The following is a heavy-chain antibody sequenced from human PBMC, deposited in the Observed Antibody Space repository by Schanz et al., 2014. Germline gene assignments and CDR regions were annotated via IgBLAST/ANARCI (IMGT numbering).Heavy chain of an antibody. CDR3: ARDTTWRLDL. CDR1: GGSIRSGTYY. J-gene: IGHJ2*01. Sequence: QVQLQESGPGLVKPSQTLSLTCTVSGGSIRSGTYYWSWIRQPAGKALEWVGRVFPNGITNYNPSLKSRVTISRDTSNTQFSLTLASQTAADTAVYYCARDTTWRLDLWGRGTLVTVSS. D-gene: IGHD1-1*01. V-gene: IGHV4-61*02. CDR2: VFPNGIT.